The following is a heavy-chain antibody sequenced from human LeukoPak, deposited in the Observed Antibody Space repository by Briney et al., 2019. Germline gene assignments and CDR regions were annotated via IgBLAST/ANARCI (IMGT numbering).Heavy chain of an antibody. Sequence: SQTLSLTCAISGDSVSSNSAAWNCIRRSPSRGLEWLGRTYYRSKWYNDYAVSVKSRITINPDTSKNQFSLQLNSVTPEDTAVYYCARDPGGAAGTTFDYWGQGTLVTVSS. CDR3: ARDPGGAAGTTFDY. V-gene: IGHV6-1*01. J-gene: IGHJ4*02. CDR1: GDSVSSNSAA. CDR2: TYYRSKWYN. D-gene: IGHD6-13*01.